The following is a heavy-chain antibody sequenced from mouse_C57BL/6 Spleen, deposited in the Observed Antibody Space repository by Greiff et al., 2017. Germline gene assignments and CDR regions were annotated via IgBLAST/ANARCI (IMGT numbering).Heavy chain of an antibody. Sequence: VQLKESEGGLVQPGSSMKLSCTASGFTFSDYYMAWVRQVPEKGLEWVANINYDGSSTYYLDSLKSRFIISRDNAKNILYLQMSSLKSEDTATYYCAREGYGNLLDYWGQGTTLTVSS. CDR1: GFTFSDYY. CDR2: INYDGSST. CDR3: AREGYGNLLDY. J-gene: IGHJ2*01. D-gene: IGHD2-1*01. V-gene: IGHV5-16*01.